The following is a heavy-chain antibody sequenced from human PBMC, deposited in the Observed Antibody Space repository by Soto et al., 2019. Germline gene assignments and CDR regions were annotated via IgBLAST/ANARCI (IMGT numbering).Heavy chain of an antibody. J-gene: IGHJ6*02. V-gene: IGHV3-21*01. CDR2: ISSSSSYI. Sequence: GGSLRLSCAASGFTFSSYSMNWVRQAPGKGLEWVSSISSSSSYIYYADSVKGRFTISRDNAKNSLYLQMNSLRAEDTAVYYCARDQTPNSSSWSKKPYYYYGMDVWGQGTTVTVSS. CDR1: GFTFSSYS. CDR3: ARDQTPNSSSWSKKPYYYYGMDV. D-gene: IGHD6-13*01.